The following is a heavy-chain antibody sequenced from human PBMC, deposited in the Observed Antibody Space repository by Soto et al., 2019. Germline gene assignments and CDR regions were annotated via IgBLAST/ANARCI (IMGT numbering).Heavy chain of an antibody. V-gene: IGHV4-59*01. D-gene: IGHD3-3*01. CDR2: IYYSGST. CDR3: ARVKEVGFLEWLLLDY. J-gene: IGHJ4*02. Sequence: SETLSLTCTVSGGSISSYYWSWIRQPPGKGLEWIGYIYYSGSTNYNPSLKSRVTISVDTSKNQFSLKLSSVTAADTAVYYCARVKEVGFLEWLLLDYWGQGTLVTVSS. CDR1: GGSISSYY.